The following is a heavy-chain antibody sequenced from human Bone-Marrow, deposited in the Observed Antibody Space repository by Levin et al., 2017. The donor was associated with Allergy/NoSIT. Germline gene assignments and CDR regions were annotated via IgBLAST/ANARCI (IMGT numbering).Heavy chain of an antibody. CDR1: GFTFSSYA. J-gene: IGHJ4*02. CDR3: AKRYSSSWRNFDY. V-gene: IGHV3-23*01. Sequence: GESLKISCAASGFTFSSYAMSWVRQAPGKGLEWVSAISASGGGTYYADSVQGRFTISRDNSKNTLYLQMNSLRAEDTAVYYCAKRYSSSWRNFDYWGQGTLVTVSS. CDR2: ISASGGGT. D-gene: IGHD6-13*01.